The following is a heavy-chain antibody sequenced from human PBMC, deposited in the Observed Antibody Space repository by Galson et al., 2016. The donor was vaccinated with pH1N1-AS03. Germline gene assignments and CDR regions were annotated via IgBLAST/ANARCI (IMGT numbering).Heavy chain of an antibody. CDR2: IYASGSS. Sequence: TLSLTCNVSGGSFSTYSWSWIRQPAGKGLEWFGRIYASGSSNYNPSLKSRVTMSLDKSKNQFSLKLSSVTAADTAVYSCARGYCSTMSCQWGFDFWGQGTLVTVSS. J-gene: IGHJ4*02. CDR3: ARGYCSTMSCQWGFDF. CDR1: GGSFSTYS. V-gene: IGHV4-4*07. D-gene: IGHD2-2*01.